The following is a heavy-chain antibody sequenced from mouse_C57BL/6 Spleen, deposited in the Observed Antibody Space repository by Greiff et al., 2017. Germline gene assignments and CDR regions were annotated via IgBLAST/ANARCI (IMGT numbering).Heavy chain of an antibody. D-gene: IGHD1-1*01. CDR1: GYTFTSYW. CDR3: ARKTTVVATGDFDV. V-gene: IGHV1-9*01. J-gene: IGHJ1*03. CDR2: ILPGSGST. Sequence: QVQLQQPGTELVKPGASVKLSCKASGYTFTSYWIEWVKQRPGHGLEWIGEILPGSGSTNYNEKFKGKATFTADTSSNTAYMQLSSLTTEDSAIYYCARKTTVVATGDFDVWGTGTTVTVSS.